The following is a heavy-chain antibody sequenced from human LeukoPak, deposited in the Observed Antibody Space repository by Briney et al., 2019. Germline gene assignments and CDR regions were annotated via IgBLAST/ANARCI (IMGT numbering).Heavy chain of an antibody. J-gene: IGHJ4*02. D-gene: IGHD3-10*01. Sequence: GGSLRLSCVGSGLSLGNYWMDWVRQAPGKGLEWVANIRKDGGDIHYVDSVKGRFTISRDNAKNSVYLQMHRLRAEDTAVYYCARHAFGDFSYWGQGILVTVSS. CDR1: GLSLGNYW. V-gene: IGHV3-7*01. CDR3: ARHAFGDFSY. CDR2: IRKDGGDI.